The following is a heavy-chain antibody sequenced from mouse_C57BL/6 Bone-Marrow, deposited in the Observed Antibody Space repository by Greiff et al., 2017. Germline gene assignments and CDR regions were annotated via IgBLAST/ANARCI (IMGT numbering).Heavy chain of an antibody. Sequence: QVQLQQPGAELVKPGASVKLSCKASGYTFTSYWMHWVKQRPGQGLAWIGMIHPNSGSTNYNEKFKSKATLTVDKSSSTAYMQLSSLTSDDTAVYYCASPNWDFAYWGQGTLVTVSA. CDR2: IHPNSGST. V-gene: IGHV1-64*01. CDR3: ASPNWDFAY. CDR1: GYTFTSYW. J-gene: IGHJ3*01. D-gene: IGHD4-1*01.